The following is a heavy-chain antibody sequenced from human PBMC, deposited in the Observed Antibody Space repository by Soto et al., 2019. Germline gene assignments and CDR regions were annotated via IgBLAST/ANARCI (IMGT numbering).Heavy chain of an antibody. Sequence: GGSLRLSCAASGFAFSDYYMSWIRQAPGKGLEWVSYISSSSSYTNYADSVKGRFTISRDNAKNSLYLQMNSLRAEDTAVYYCARTRLYCSSTSCYFFDYWGQGTLVTVSS. CDR3: ARTRLYCSSTSCYFFDY. V-gene: IGHV3-11*06. J-gene: IGHJ4*02. CDR1: GFAFSDYY. D-gene: IGHD2-2*01. CDR2: ISSSSSYT.